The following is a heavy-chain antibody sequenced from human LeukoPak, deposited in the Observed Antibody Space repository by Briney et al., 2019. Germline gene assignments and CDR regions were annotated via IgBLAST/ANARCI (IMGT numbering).Heavy chain of an antibody. CDR1: GFTFSSYG. V-gene: IGHV3-30*18. J-gene: IGHJ4*02. CDR2: ISYDGSNK. CDR3: AKLPVQGVIPFDC. Sequence: GGSLRLSCAASGFTFSSYGMHWVRQAPGKGLEWVAVISYDGSNKYYADSVKGRFTISRDNSKNTLYLQMNSLRAEDTAVYYCAKLPVQGVIPFDCWGQGTLVTVSS. D-gene: IGHD3-10*01.